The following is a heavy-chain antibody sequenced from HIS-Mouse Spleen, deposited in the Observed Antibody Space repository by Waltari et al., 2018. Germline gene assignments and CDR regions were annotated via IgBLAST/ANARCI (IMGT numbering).Heavy chain of an antibody. Sequence: QVQLVQSGAEVKKPGASVKVSCKASGYTFTGYYMHWVRQAPGQGLEWMGWINPKSGGTNYAQKFQGRVTMTRDTSISTAYMELSRLRSDDTAVYYCARIDYGGNGFDYWGQGTLVTVSS. CDR1: GYTFTGYY. V-gene: IGHV1-2*02. CDR2: INPKSGGT. J-gene: IGHJ4*02. CDR3: ARIDYGGNGFDY. D-gene: IGHD4-17*01.